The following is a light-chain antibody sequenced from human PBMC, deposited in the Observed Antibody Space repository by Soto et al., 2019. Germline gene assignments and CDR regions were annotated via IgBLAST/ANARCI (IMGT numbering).Light chain of an antibody. CDR3: QQYTSYPPT. J-gene: IGKJ3*01. Sequence: EIQMTQSPSALSASVGDRVAITCRASQSISSYLNWYQQKPGKAPKVLIYAASNLQSGVPSKFSGSGSGTDFALTISSLQPEDFATYYCQQYTSYPPTFGPGTKVAIK. CDR1: QSISSY. V-gene: IGKV1-16*02. CDR2: AAS.